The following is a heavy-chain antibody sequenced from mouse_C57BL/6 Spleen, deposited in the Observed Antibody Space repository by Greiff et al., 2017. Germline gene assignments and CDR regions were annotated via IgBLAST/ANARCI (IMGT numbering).Heavy chain of an antibody. Sequence: EVQLQQSGAELVRPGASVKLSCTASGFNIKDYYMHWVKQRPEQGLEWIGRIDPEDGDTEYAPKFQGKATMTADPSSNTAYLQLRSLTSADTAVYYCTTGGTRFAYWGQGTLVTVAA. CDR1: GFNIKDYY. CDR3: TTGGTRFAY. CDR2: IDPEDGDT. J-gene: IGHJ3*01. V-gene: IGHV14-1*01. D-gene: IGHD3-3*01.